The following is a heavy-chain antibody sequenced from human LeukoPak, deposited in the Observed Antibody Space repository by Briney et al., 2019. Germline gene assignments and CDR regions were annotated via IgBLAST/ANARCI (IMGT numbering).Heavy chain of an antibody. CDR1: GGSFSGYY. Sequence: SETLSLACAVYGGSFSGYYWSWIRQPPGKGLEWIGEINHSGSTNYNPSLKSRVTISVDTSKNQFSLKLSSVTAADTAVYYCAREAVAGTGDYWGQGTLVTVSS. CDR3: AREAVAGTGDY. J-gene: IGHJ4*02. V-gene: IGHV4-34*01. D-gene: IGHD6-19*01. CDR2: INHSGST.